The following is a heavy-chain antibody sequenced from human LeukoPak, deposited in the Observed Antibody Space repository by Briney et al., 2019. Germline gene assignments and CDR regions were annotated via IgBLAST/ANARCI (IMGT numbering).Heavy chain of an antibody. J-gene: IGHJ4*02. CDR1: GFSVSGKF. D-gene: IGHD2-21*01. V-gene: IGHV3-53*01. Sequence: GGSLRLSCAASGFSVSGKFMSWVRQAPGKGLEWVSIIHYDGKIRYAGSVGGRFTIYRDDSENTLFLQMNSLRVDDTAVYFCASGDGYLQPHWGQGTLVAVSS. CDR2: IHYDGKI. CDR3: ASGDGYLQPH.